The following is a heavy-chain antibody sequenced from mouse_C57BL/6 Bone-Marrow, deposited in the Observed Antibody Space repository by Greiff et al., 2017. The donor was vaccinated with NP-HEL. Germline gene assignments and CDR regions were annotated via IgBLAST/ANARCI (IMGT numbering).Heavy chain of an antibody. D-gene: IGHD1-1*01. Sequence: EVQVVESGEGLVKPGGSLKLSCAASGFTFSSYAMSWVRQTPEKRLEWVAYISSGGDYIYYADTVKGRFTISRDNARNTLYLQMSSLKSEDTAMYYCTRILYYYGSFYAMDYWGQGTSVTVSS. CDR2: ISSGGDYI. V-gene: IGHV5-9-1*02. CDR1: GFTFSSYA. J-gene: IGHJ4*01. CDR3: TRILYYYGSFYAMDY.